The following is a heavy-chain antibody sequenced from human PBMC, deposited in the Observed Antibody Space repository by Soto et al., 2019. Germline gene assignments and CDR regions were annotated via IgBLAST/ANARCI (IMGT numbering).Heavy chain of an antibody. CDR2: LYGSGDT. CDR3: AKAILQWQKVEWFDH. D-gene: IGHD6-19*01. J-gene: IGHJ5*02. CDR1: GFTVGAKY. V-gene: IGHV3-66*01. Sequence: EVKLVESGGGLVQPGGSLRLSCAASGFTVGAKYMSWVRQAQGKGLEWVSVLYGSGDTYYADSVRGRFTISRDSSKNTLYLQMNSLRLDDTGVYYCAKAILQWQKVEWFDHWGQGALVSVSS.